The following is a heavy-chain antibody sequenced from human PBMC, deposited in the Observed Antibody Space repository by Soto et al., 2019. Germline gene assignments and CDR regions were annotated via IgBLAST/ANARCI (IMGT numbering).Heavy chain of an antibody. D-gene: IGHD1-26*01. Sequence: QVQPQQWGAGLLKPSETLSLTCAVYGGSFSDYYWSWIRQPPGKGLEWIGEINHSGSTNYNPSLKSRVTISVDTSKNQFSLKLSPVPAADPAVYYCARGRVGTTNWNCFDPRGQATLVTVSS. V-gene: IGHV4-34*01. CDR2: INHSGST. CDR3: ARGRVGTTNWNCFDP. J-gene: IGHJ5*02. CDR1: GGSFSDYY.